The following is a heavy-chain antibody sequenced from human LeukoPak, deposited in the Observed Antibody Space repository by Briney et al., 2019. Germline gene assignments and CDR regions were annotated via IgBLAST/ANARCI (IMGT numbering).Heavy chain of an antibody. CDR2: ISGSGGST. J-gene: IGHJ4*02. D-gene: IGHD6-19*01. V-gene: IGHV3-23*01. CDR3: AKLPPYSSGWYRGYYFDY. CDR1: GFPFSSYA. Sequence: GGSLRLSCAASGFPFSSYAMSWVRQAPGKGLEWVSAISGSGGSTYYADSVKGRFTISRDNSKNTLYLQMNSLRAEDTAVYYCAKLPPYSSGWYRGYYFDYWGQGTLVTVSS.